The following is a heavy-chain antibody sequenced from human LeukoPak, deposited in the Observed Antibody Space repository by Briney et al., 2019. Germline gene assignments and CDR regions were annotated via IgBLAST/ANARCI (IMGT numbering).Heavy chain of an antibody. CDR3: AREVRQ. CDR2: INSDGSRT. CDR1: GFTFDDYA. V-gene: IGHV3-74*01. J-gene: IGHJ4*02. D-gene: IGHD3-10*01. Sequence: PGRSLRLSCAASGFTFDDYAMHWVRQAPGQGLEWVSRINSDGSRTSYADSVKGRFTISRDNAKNTLYLQMNSLRAEDTAVYYCAREVRQWGQGTPVTVSS.